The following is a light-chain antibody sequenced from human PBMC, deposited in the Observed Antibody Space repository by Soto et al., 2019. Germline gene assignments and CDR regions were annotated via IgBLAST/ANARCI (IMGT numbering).Light chain of an antibody. V-gene: IGKV1-39*01. CDR2: AAS. Sequence: DIQMTQSPPSLSASLGDRLTITCRASQSIGNYLNWYQQKPGKAPKLLIYAASTLQRGVPSRFSGSGSGPDFTLTISSLQPEDFATYYCQQTNTIPITFGQGTRLDIK. J-gene: IGKJ5*01. CDR1: QSIGNY. CDR3: QQTNTIPIT.